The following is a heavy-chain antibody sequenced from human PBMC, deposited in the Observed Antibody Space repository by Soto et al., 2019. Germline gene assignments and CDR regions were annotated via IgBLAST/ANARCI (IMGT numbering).Heavy chain of an antibody. V-gene: IGHV1-69*01. J-gene: IGHJ4*02. D-gene: IGHD3-22*01. Sequence: QVQLVQSGTEVKKPGSSVNVSCKASGGTFNKYAIDWVRQAPGQGLEWMGGITPLFGTPNYAQRFQGRVTISADEVTSTAYMELRSLRSDDTGVYYCARQFDYDTSGYYYAYWGQGTLVTVSS. CDR3: ARQFDYDTSGYYYAY. CDR2: ITPLFGTP. CDR1: GGTFNKYA.